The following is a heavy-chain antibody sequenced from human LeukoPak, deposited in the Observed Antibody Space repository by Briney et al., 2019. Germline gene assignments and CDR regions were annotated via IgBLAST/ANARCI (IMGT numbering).Heavy chain of an antibody. CDR2: IYYSGST. J-gene: IGHJ5*02. D-gene: IGHD1-26*01. V-gene: IGHV4-59*08. CDR3: ARGMGGSPNWFDP. Sequence: SETLSLTCTVSGGSISSYYWSWVRQPPGKGLEWIGYIYYSGSTNYNYNPSLKSRVTVSVDTSKNQFSLKLSSVTAADTAVYYCARGMGGSPNWFDPWGQGTLVTVSS. CDR1: GGSISSYY.